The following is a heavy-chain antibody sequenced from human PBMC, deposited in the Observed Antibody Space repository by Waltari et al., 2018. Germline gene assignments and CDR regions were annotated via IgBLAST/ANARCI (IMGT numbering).Heavy chain of an antibody. V-gene: IGHV4-4*07. D-gene: IGHD3-9*01. CDR2: IYTYENTKNI. CDR3: ARDLLRDILTGYYTSSAFDI. CDR1: GGSISGYH. J-gene: IGHJ3*02. Sequence: QVQLQESGPGLVKPSETLSLACTVSGGSISGYHWNWIRQSAEKGLEWIGRIYTYENTKNINYNPSLESRVTMSLDTSKGQFSLKLASVTAADTAVYYCARDLLRDILTGYYTSSAFDIWGQGTMVTVSS.